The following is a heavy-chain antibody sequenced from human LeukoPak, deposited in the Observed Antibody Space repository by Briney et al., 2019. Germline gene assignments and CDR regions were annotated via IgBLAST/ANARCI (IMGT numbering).Heavy chain of an antibody. CDR2: ISGCGGST. Sequence: PGGSLRLSCAASGFTFSSYAMSWVRQAAGKGLEWVSSISGCGGSTYYADSVKGRFTISRDNSKNTLDLQMNSLRAEDTAVYYCARARGYCSSTSCHLHFDYWGQGTLVTVSS. CDR1: GFTFSSYA. V-gene: IGHV3-23*01. CDR3: ARARGYCSSTSCHLHFDY. D-gene: IGHD2-2*01. J-gene: IGHJ4*02.